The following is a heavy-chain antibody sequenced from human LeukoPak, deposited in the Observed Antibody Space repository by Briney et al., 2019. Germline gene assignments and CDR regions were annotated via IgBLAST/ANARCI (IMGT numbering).Heavy chain of an antibody. CDR2: ISYDGGNK. CDR1: GFTFSSYV. D-gene: IGHD1-26*01. CDR3: AKDLGYSGSYIDC. J-gene: IGHJ4*02. V-gene: IGHV3-30*18. Sequence: GSLRLSCAASGFTFSSYVMHWVRQAPGKGLEWVAFISYDGGNKYYADSVKGRFTISRDNSKNTLYLQMNSLRTENTAVYYCAKDLGYSGSYIDCWGQGTLVTVSS.